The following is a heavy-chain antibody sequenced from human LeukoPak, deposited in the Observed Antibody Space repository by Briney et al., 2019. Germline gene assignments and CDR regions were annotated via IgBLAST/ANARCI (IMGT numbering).Heavy chain of an antibody. J-gene: IGHJ1*01. V-gene: IGHV4-59*01. D-gene: IGHD4/OR15-4a*01. Sequence: PSETLSLTCKVSGASIFNYYWSWIRQAPGKGLEWIGYVHHSGRTNSNPSLGSRVTMSVDTSTSQLSLNLTSVTTADTAVYFCARDLRAKYWGQGTLVFVSS. CDR1: GASIFNYY. CDR3: ARDLRAKY. CDR2: VHHSGRT.